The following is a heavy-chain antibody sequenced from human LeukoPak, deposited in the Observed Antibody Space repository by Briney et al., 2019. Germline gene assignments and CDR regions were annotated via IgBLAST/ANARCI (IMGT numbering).Heavy chain of an antibody. J-gene: IGHJ4*02. V-gene: IGHV3-23*01. CDR3: AKESRITMIVVVTEFDY. CDR2: ISGSGGST. CDR1: GFTFSSYA. D-gene: IGHD3-22*01. Sequence: GGSLRLSCAASGFTFSSYAMSWVRQAPGKGLEWVSAISGSGGSTYYADSVKGRFTISRDNSKNTLYLQMNSLRAEDTAVYYCAKESRITMIVVVTEFDYWGRGTLVTVSS.